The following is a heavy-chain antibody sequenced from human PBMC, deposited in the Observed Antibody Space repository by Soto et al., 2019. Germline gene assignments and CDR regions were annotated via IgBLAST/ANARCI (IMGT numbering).Heavy chain of an antibody. D-gene: IGHD4-4*01. CDR1: GFTFSNYG. CDR3: AKQSYSTPPFEDS. V-gene: IGHV3-30*18. J-gene: IGHJ4*02. Sequence: QLVESGGGVVQPGRSLRLSCVASGFTFSNYGMHWVRQVPGKGLEWVAVISYDGSNKYYADSVQGRFTISRDNSKNTLYLQMGSLRAEDTAVYYCAKQSYSTPPFEDSWGQGTLVTVSS. CDR2: ISYDGSNK.